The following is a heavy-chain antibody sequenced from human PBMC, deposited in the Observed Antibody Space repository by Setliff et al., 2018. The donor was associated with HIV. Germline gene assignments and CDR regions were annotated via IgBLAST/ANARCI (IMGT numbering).Heavy chain of an antibody. CDR3: ARLIHNGLLYFDY. D-gene: IGHD2-8*01. J-gene: IGHJ4*02. Sequence: PSETLSLTCFVSGVSISGHFWGWIRQPPGKGLEWIGYIYTSGTTEYNPSLDSRVTISVDTSRDQFSLNLRSVTAADTALYFCARLIHNGLLYFDYWGLGMLVTVSS. V-gene: IGHV4-4*09. CDR1: GVSISGHF. CDR2: IYTSGTT.